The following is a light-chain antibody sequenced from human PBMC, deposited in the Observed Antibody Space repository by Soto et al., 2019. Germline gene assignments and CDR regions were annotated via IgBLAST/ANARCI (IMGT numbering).Light chain of an antibody. CDR2: DAS. CDR1: QTISSW. Sequence: DIQMTPYPNTLSASIGDRVTITCRASQTISSWLAWYQQKPGKAPTLLIYDASTLERGVPSRFSGTGSGTEFTLSIDSLQPDDFATYYCLQHYSYPWSFGQGTKVDIK. V-gene: IGKV1-5*01. CDR3: LQHYSYPWS. J-gene: IGKJ1*01.